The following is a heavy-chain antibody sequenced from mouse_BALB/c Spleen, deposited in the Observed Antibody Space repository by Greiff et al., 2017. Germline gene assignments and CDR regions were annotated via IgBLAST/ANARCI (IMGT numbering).Heavy chain of an antibody. CDR1: GYSITSDYA. CDR3: ARGKYLCAY. V-gene: IGHV3-2*02. D-gene: IGHD5-1*01. CDR2: ISYSGST. Sequence: ESGPGLVKPSQSLSLTCTVTGYSITSDYAWNWIRQFPGNKLEWMGYISYSGSTSYNPSLKSRISITRDTSKNQFFLQLNSVTTEDTATYYCARGKYLCAYWGQGTLVTVSA. J-gene: IGHJ3*01.